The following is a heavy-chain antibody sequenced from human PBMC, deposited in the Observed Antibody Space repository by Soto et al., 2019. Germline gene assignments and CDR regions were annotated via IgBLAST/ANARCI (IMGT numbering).Heavy chain of an antibody. D-gene: IGHD3-16*01. CDR2: IYTKERT. V-gene: IGHV4-4*07. CDR1: GGSITNYY. J-gene: IGHJ5*02. Sequence: SETLSLTCTVSGGSITNYYWSWIRQPAGKGLEWIGRIYTKERTNYNLSFRNRVTMSVDTSKNQFSLKLDAVTAADTAVYYCARDDYKDGGNNWFDPWGQGTLVTVSS. CDR3: ARDDYKDGGNNWFDP.